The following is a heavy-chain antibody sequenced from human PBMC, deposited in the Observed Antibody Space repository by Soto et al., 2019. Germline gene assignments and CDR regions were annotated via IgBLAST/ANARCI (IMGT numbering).Heavy chain of an antibody. CDR3: ARSGTGYSGYGYYFDY. J-gene: IGHJ4*02. CDR2: IYPGDSDT. Sequence: GEALKISCKGSGYSFTNYCIGWVLQMPWKGLEWMGIIYPGDSDTRYSPSFQGQVTISADKSISTAYLQWSSLKASDTAMYYCARSGTGYSGYGYYFDYWGQGTLVTVSS. D-gene: IGHD5-12*01. V-gene: IGHV5-51*01. CDR1: GYSFTNYC.